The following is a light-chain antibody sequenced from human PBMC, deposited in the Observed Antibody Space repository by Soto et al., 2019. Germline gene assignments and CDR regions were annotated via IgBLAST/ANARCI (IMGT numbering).Light chain of an antibody. V-gene: IGKV3D-15*01. CDR1: QSVSSN. Sequence: EIVMTQSPATLSVSPGERATLSCRASQSVSSNLAWYQHKPAQAPRLLIYGASTRATGIPARFSGSGSGTEFTLTISSLQSEDSAVYYCQQYNNWPPPFGQGTRLEIK. CDR2: GAS. CDR3: QQYNNWPPP. J-gene: IGKJ5*01.